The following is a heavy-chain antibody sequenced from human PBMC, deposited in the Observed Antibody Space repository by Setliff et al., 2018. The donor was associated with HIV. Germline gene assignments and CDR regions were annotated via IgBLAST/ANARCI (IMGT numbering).Heavy chain of an antibody. Sequence: LSLTCAVYGGSFSAYYWSWIRQPPGKGLEWIGEINYSGGTNYIPSLKSRVTISVDTSKNQFSLKLSSVSAADTAVYYCARGRGWYSYWGQGTVVTVSS. V-gene: IGHV4-34*01. CDR3: ARGRGWYSY. J-gene: IGHJ4*02. CDR1: GGSFSAYY. D-gene: IGHD6-19*01. CDR2: INYSGGT.